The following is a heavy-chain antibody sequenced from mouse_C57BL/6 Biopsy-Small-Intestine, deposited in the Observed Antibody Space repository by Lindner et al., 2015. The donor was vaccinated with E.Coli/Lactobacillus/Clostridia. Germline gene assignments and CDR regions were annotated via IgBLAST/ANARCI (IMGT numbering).Heavy chain of an antibody. J-gene: IGHJ3*01. CDR3: ARPSYDYDGVFAY. Sequence: LQESGAELVKPGASVKISCKASGYTFTDYYINWVKQRPGQGLEWIGRIYPGDGDTNYNGKFKGKATLTADKSSSTAYMQLSSLTSEDSAVYFCARPSYDYDGVFAYWGQGTLVTVSA. D-gene: IGHD2-4*01. CDR2: IYPGDGDT. V-gene: IGHV1-82*01. CDR1: GYTFTDYY.